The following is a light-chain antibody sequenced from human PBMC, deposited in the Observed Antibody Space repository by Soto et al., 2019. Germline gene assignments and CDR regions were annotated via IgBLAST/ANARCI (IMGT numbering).Light chain of an antibody. J-gene: IGLJ1*01. CDR2: DVS. Sequence: QSVLTQPASVSGSPGQSITISCTGTNSDVGYYNYVSWYQHHPSKAPKLMIYDVSNRPSGVSDRFSGSKSANTASLTISGLQADDEADYYCSSYSSGSTPYVFGAGTKLTVL. CDR3: SSYSSGSTPYV. CDR1: NSDVGYYNY. V-gene: IGLV2-14*03.